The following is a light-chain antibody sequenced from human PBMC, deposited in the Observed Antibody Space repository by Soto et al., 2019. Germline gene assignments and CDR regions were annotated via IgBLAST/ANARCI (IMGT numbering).Light chain of an antibody. J-gene: IGLJ2*01. CDR2: DIY. CDR1: SSDAGGYNY. Sequence: QSALTQPPSASGSPGQSVTISCTGTSSDAGGYNYVSWYQQHPGKAPKLMIYDIYKRPSGVPDRFSGSKSGNTASLTVSGLQAEDEADYYCSSYAGSNNLGVFGGGTKVT. V-gene: IGLV2-8*01. CDR3: SSYAGSNNLGV.